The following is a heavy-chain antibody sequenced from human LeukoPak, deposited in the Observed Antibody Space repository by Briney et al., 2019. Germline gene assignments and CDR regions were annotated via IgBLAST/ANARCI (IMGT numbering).Heavy chain of an antibody. CDR1: GDSVSSNSAT. Sequence: SQTLSLTCAISGDSVSSNSATWNWIRQSPSRGLEWLARTYYKSKWYSDYAVSVKSRIIIKSDTSKIQFSLQLNSVSPEDTAVYYCARQYEYSNGWDNFDYWGQGTLVTVSS. V-gene: IGHV6-1*01. CDR2: TYYKSKWYS. J-gene: IGHJ4*02. D-gene: IGHD6-19*01. CDR3: ARQYEYSNGWDNFDY.